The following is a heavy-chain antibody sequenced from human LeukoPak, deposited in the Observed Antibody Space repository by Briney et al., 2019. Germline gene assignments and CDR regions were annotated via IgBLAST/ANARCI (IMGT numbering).Heavy chain of an antibody. V-gene: IGHV4-39*01. J-gene: IGHJ5*02. Sequence: PSETLSLTCTVSGGSISSSSYYWGWIRQPPGKRLEWIGSIYYSGSTYYNPSLKSRVTISVDTSKNQFSLKLSSVTAADTAVYYCARKGAVAGTRWFDPWGQGTLVTVSS. CDR1: GGSISSSSYY. CDR2: IYYSGST. CDR3: ARKGAVAGTRWFDP. D-gene: IGHD6-19*01.